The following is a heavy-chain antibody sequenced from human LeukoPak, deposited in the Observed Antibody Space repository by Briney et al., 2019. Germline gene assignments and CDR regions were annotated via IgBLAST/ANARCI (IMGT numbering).Heavy chain of an antibody. CDR3: ARDIGYCSSTSCYYYYYYGMDV. CDR1: GFTFSSYL. CDR2: IKQDGSEK. J-gene: IGHJ6*02. Sequence: AGGSLRLSCAASGFTFSSYLMSWVRQAPGKGLEWVANIKQDGSEKYYVDSVKGRFTISRDNAKNSLYLQMNSLRAEDTAVYYCARDIGYCSSTSCYYYYYYGMDVWGQGTTVTVSS. D-gene: IGHD2-2*01. V-gene: IGHV3-7*04.